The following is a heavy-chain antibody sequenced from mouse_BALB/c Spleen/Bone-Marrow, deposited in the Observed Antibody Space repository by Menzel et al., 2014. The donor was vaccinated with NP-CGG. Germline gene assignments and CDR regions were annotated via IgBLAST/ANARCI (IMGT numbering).Heavy chain of an antibody. CDR2: ISDGGSYT. V-gene: IGHV5-4*02. D-gene: IGHD1-1*01. Sequence: EVKVVESGGGLVKPGGSLKLSCAASGFTFSDYYMYWVRQTPEKRLEWVATISDGGSYTYYPDSVKGRFTISRDNAKNNLYLQMSSLKSEDTAMYYCARGSSYFDYWGQGTTLTASS. CDR1: GFTFSDYY. J-gene: IGHJ2*01. CDR3: ARGSSYFDY.